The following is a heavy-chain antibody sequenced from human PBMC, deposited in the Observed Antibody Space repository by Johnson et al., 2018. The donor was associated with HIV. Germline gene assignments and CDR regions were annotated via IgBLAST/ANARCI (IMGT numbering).Heavy chain of an antibody. V-gene: IGHV3-30-3*01. D-gene: IGHD5-24*01. Sequence: QVQLVESGGGVVQPGRSLRLSCAASGFTFSSYAMHWVRQAPGKGLEWVAVMSSDGFNKYYADSVKGRFTVSRDNSKNTLYLLMNSLRPEDTAVYYCARDQYDRGDGALDIWGQGTMVTVSS. CDR2: MSSDGFNK. CDR1: GFTFSSYA. CDR3: ARDQYDRGDGALDI. J-gene: IGHJ3*02.